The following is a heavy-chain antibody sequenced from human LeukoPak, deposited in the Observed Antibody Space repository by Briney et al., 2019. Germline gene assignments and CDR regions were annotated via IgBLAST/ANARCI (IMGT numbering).Heavy chain of an antibody. Sequence: PGGSLRLSCAASGFTFSNYWMSWVRQAPGKGLKWVSAISGSGGSTYYADSVKGRITISRDNSKNTLYLQMNSLRAEDTAVYYCAKGVGYCSGGSCQQFDYWGQGTLVTVSS. CDR1: GFTFSNYW. V-gene: IGHV3-23*01. D-gene: IGHD2-15*01. CDR2: ISGSGGST. J-gene: IGHJ4*02. CDR3: AKGVGYCSGGSCQQFDY.